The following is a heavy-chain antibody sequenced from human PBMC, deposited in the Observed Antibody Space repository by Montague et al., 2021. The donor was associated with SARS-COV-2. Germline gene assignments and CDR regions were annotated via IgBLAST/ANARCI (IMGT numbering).Heavy chain of an antibody. CDR3: VRLGEGVVTPPVLGLGPYYYYYYMDV. D-gene: IGHD3-16*01. J-gene: IGHJ6*02. CDR1: GTSFSGYY. CDR2: INHDGST. Sequence: SETLSLTCAVHGTSFSGYYWNWIRQPPGKGLEWIGEINHDGSTKYSPSLKSRLTISADTSKNQFSLKLTSVAAADTAVYYCVRLGEGVVTPPVLGLGPYYYYYYMDVWGQGTTVSVSS. V-gene: IGHV4-34*01.